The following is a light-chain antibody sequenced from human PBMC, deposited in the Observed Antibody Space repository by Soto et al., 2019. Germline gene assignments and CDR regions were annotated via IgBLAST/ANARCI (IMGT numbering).Light chain of an antibody. J-gene: IGKJ5*01. CDR1: QSFTSSD. CDR2: CAS. CDR3: QQYGSSPST. Sequence: EIVLTQSPGTLSLSPGERATLSCRASQSFTSSDLALYQQKIGQAPKLLLYCASSRGTGIPDRFSGSGSGTDFTLTISSLEAEDFAVYYCQQYGSSPSTFGQGTRLEI. V-gene: IGKV3-20*01.